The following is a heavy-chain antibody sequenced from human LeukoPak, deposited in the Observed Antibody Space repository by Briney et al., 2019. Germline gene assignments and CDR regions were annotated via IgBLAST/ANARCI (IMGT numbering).Heavy chain of an antibody. Sequence: GGSLRLSCAVSGLTVTDNYMSWVHQAPGKGLEWVSVIYPDGSTYHADSVKGRFTISRDNSKNTLFLQMNTLRADDTAVYHCARTNPVYGDYDYRGQGTLVTVSS. D-gene: IGHD4-17*01. CDR1: GLTVTDNY. CDR3: ARTNPVYGDYDY. CDR2: IYPDGST. J-gene: IGHJ4*02. V-gene: IGHV3-53*01.